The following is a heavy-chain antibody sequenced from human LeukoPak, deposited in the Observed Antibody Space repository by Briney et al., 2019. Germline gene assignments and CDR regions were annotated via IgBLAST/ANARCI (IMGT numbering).Heavy chain of an antibody. V-gene: IGHV3-7*01. CDR1: GGSFSGYY. Sequence: ETLSLTCAVYGGSFSGYYWSWIRQPPGKGLEWVANIKQDESEKNYVSSVKGRFTISRDNAKNSLYLQMNSLRVEDTAAYYCATDMRIEGGTGASDIWGQGTMVTVSS. CDR2: IKQDESEK. CDR3: ATDMRIEGGTGASDI. J-gene: IGHJ3*02. D-gene: IGHD1-26*01.